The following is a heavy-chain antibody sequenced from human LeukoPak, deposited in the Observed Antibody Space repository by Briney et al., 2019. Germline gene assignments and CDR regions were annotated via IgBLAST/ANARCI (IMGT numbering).Heavy chain of an antibody. CDR2: INPNSGGT. D-gene: IGHD3-10*01. J-gene: IGHJ4*02. Sequence: ALVKVSCKPSGYTFTGYYMHWVRQAPGQGLEWMGWINPNSGGTNLAQKFQGRVTMTRDTSISTAYMELSSLRSDDTAVYYCARGRTYHYGSGTYYSSASPLDFCRQGTLVTVSS. CDR1: GYTFTGYY. V-gene: IGHV1-2*02. CDR3: ARGRTYHYGSGTYYSSASPLDF.